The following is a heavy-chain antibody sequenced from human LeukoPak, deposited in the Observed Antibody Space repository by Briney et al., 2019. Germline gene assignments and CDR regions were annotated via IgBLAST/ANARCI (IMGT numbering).Heavy chain of an antibody. D-gene: IGHD3-22*01. CDR1: GYTFTSYG. CDR2: ISAYNGNT. J-gene: IGHJ4*02. CDR3: ARGSRPLYYYDSSGSPGIDY. Sequence: ASVKVSCKASGYTFTSYGISWVRQAPGQGLEWMGWISAYNGNTNYAQKLQGRVTMTTDTSTSTAYMELRSLRSDDTAVYYCARGSRPLYYYDSSGSPGIDYWGQGTLVTVSS. V-gene: IGHV1-18*01.